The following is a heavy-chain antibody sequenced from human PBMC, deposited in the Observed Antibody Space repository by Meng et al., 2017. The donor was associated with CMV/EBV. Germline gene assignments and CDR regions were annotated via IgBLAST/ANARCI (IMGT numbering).Heavy chain of an antibody. CDR2: INHSGST. Sequence: GPRPDGCAGLVTPLETLSRTCAVYGWSFSGYYWSWIRQPPGKGLEWIGEINHSGSTNYNPSLKSRVTISVDTSKNQFSLKLSSVTAADTAVYYCARGVGATGKADYWGQGTLVTVSS. CDR3: ARGVGATGKADY. CDR1: GWSFSGYY. J-gene: IGHJ4*02. D-gene: IGHD1-26*01. V-gene: IGHV4-34*01.